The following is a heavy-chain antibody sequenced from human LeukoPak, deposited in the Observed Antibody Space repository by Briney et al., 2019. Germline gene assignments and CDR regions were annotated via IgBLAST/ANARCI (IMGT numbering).Heavy chain of an antibody. J-gene: IGHJ6*02. CDR2: ISAYNGNT. D-gene: IGHD2-2*01. CDR3: ARDQDIVVVQDNDTYGMDV. Sequence: ASVKVSCKASGYTFTSYGISWVRQAPGQGLEWMEWISAYNGNTNYAQKLQGRVTMTTDTSTSTAYMELRSLRSDDTAVYYCARDQDIVVVQDNDTYGMDVWGQGTTVTVSS. CDR1: GYTFTSYG. V-gene: IGHV1-18*01.